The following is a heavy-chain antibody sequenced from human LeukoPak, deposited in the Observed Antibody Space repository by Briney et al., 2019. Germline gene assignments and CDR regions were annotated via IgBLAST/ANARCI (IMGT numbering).Heavy chain of an antibody. D-gene: IGHD2/OR15-2a*01. V-gene: IGHV5-51*01. CDR3: ERQQNYFDY. CDR1: GYIFTSYW. Sequence: PGESLKISWKGSGYIFTSYWIGWVRQMPGKCLEWIGIIYPADSDTRYSPSFQGQVTISTDKSITTAYLQSSSMQPSDTAMYYCERQQNYFDYWGQGTLVTVSS. CDR2: IYPADSDT. J-gene: IGHJ4*02.